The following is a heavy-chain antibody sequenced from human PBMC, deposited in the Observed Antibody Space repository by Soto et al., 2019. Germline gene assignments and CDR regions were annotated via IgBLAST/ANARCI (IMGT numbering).Heavy chain of an antibody. Sequence: TLSLTCDVSGGSITNNNWWSWVRQPPGEGLEWIGEMHHIGSTNYNPSLKSRVTMSVDTSKNQFFLKLNSVTAADTAVYYCTKNSAYGLDYWGEGTLFTVSS. CDR1: GGSITNNNW. CDR3: TKNSAYGLDY. CDR2: MHHIGST. D-gene: IGHD5-12*01. V-gene: IGHV4-4*02. J-gene: IGHJ4*02.